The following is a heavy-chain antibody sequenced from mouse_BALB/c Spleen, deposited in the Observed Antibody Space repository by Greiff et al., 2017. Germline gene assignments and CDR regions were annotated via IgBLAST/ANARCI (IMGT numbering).Heavy chain of an antibody. CDR1: GFTFSSYG. CDR3: ASYGNYDAMDY. Sequence: VQLKESGGDLVKPGGSLKLSCAASGFTFSSYGMSWVRQTPDKRLEWVATISSGGSYTYYPDSVKGRFTISRDNAKNTLYLQMSSLKSEDTAMYYCASYGNYDAMDYWGQGTSVTVSS. V-gene: IGHV5-6*01. CDR2: ISSGGSYT. J-gene: IGHJ4*01. D-gene: IGHD2-1*01.